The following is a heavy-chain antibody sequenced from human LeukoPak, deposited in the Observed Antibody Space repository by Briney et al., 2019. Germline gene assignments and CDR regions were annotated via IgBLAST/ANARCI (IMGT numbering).Heavy chain of an antibody. V-gene: IGHV3-66*01. Sequence: GGSLRLSCAASGFTVSSNYMSWVRQAPGKGLEWVSVIYSGGSTYYADSVKGRFTISRDNAKNSLYLQMNSLRAEDTAVYYCARTSWGYCSGGSCYPAEYFQHWGRAPWSPSPQ. CDR3: ARTSWGYCSGGSCYPAEYFQH. D-gene: IGHD2-15*01. CDR2: IYSGGST. J-gene: IGHJ1*01. CDR1: GFTVSSNY.